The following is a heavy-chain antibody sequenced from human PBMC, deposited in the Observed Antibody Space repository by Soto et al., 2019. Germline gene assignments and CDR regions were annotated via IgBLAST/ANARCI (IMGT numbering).Heavy chain of an antibody. Sequence: ASVKVSCKASGYTFTSYAMHWVRQAPGQRLKWMGWINAGNGNTKYSQKFQGRVTITRDTSASTAYMELSSLRSEDTAVYYCAKSTSQNWFDPWGQGTLVTVSS. J-gene: IGHJ5*02. V-gene: IGHV1-3*01. D-gene: IGHD2-2*01. CDR2: INAGNGNT. CDR1: GYTFTSYA. CDR3: AKSTSQNWFDP.